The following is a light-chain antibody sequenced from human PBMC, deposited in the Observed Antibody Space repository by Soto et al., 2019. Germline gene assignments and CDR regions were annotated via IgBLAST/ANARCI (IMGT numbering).Light chain of an antibody. J-gene: IGLJ3*02. Sequence: QSVLTQPPSASGTPGQRVTISCSGSSSNIGSNYVYWYQQLPGTAPKLLIYRNNQRPSGGPDRFSGSKSGTSASLANSCLRSEDEANYYCAAWDDSLSGVVFGGGTKLTVL. CDR1: SSNIGSNY. CDR2: RNN. V-gene: IGLV1-47*01. CDR3: AAWDDSLSGVV.